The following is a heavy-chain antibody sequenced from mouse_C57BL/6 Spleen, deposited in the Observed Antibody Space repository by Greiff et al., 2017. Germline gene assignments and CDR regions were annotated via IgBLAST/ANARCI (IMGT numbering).Heavy chain of an antibody. CDR1: GYTFTDYN. Sequence: EVKLVESGPELVKPGASVKMSCKASGYTFTDYNMHWVKQSHGKSLEWIGYINPNNGGTSYNQKFKGKATLTVNKSSSTAYMELRSLTSEDSEVYYCARPRYYGSSYEFAYWGKGTLVTVSA. CDR2: INPNNGGT. J-gene: IGHJ3*01. V-gene: IGHV1-22*01. D-gene: IGHD1-1*01. CDR3: ARPRYYGSSYEFAY.